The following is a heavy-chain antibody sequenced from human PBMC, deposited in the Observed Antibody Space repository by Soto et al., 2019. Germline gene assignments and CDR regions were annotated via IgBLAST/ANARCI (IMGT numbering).Heavy chain of an antibody. Sequence: EVQLVESGGGLVTPGGSLTLSCAASGFSFSPAGRNWVRRAPGKGLEWVGLVKSKGGGGTADYAPPVKGRFIISRDDSKNTIYLQMNSLKPEDTALYYCIWQQDFYYGRAVWGQGTTVTVSS. J-gene: IGHJ6*02. CDR1: GFSFSPAG. CDR3: IWQQDFYYGRAV. CDR2: VKSKGGGGTA. V-gene: IGHV3-15*07. D-gene: IGHD6-13*01.